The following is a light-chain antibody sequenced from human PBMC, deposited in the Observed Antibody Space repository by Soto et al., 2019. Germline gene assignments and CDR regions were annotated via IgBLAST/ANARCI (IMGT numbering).Light chain of an antibody. Sequence: IVFAQSPATLSLSPGERATLSCRASQSVSSYLAWYQQRNGQAPRLLIYDASNRDTGIPARFSGSGSGTDFTLTISRLEPEDFSVYYCQQRSNWPSTFGQGTRLEIK. J-gene: IGKJ5*01. CDR2: DAS. V-gene: IGKV3-11*01. CDR3: QQRSNWPST. CDR1: QSVSSY.